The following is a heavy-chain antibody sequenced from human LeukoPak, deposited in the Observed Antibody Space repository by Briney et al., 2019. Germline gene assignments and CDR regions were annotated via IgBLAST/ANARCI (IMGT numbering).Heavy chain of an antibody. CDR3: LVVIKYYFDY. J-gene: IGHJ4*02. CDR2: IYYSGST. V-gene: IGHV4-59*01. Sequence: SETLSLTCTVSGGSISSYYWSWIRQPPGKGLEWIGYIYYSGSTNYNPSLKSRVTISVDTSKNQFSLKLSSVTAADTAVYYCLVVIKYYFDYWGQGTLVTVSS. CDR1: GGSISSYY. D-gene: IGHD3-22*01.